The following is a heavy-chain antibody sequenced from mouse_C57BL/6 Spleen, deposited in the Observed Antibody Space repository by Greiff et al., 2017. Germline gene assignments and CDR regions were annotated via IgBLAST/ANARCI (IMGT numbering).Heavy chain of an antibody. V-gene: IGHV1-39*01. J-gene: IGHJ1*03. CDR3: ARTDCYSSSYGYFDV. CDR2: INPNYGTT. CDR1: GYSFTDYN. D-gene: IGHD1-1*01. Sequence: VQLKQSGPELVKPGASVKISCKASGYSFTDYNMNWVKQSNGKSLEWIGVINPNYGTTSYNQKFKGKATLTVDQSSNTAYMQLNSLTSEDSAVYYCARTDCYSSSYGYFDVWGTGTTVTVSS.